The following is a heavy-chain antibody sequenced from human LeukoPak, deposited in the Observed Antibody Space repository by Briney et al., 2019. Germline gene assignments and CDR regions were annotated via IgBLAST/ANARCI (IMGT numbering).Heavy chain of an antibody. CDR1: DGSLSGYY. J-gene: IGHJ4*02. CDR3: ARGGHY. V-gene: IGHV4-34*01. Sequence: SEGPSLANAVYDGSLSGYYGGCGGRPPGKGLEWIGEINHSGSTNYNPSLKSRVTISVDTSKNQFSLKLSSVTAADTAVYYCARGGHYWGQGTLVTVSS. CDR2: INHSGST.